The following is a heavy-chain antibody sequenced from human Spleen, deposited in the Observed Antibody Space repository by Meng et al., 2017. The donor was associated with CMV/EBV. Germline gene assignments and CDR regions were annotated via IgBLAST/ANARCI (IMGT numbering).Heavy chain of an antibody. D-gene: IGHD3-3*01. Sequence: ASVKVSCKASGYTFTSYGINWVRQAPGQGLEWMGWISTYKDKTNYSQKLQGRLTMTTDTSTSTAYMELSSLRSDDTAIYYCARDALRISMFGVAPPAFDIWGQGTMVTVSS. CDR3: ARDALRISMFGVAPPAFDI. J-gene: IGHJ3*02. V-gene: IGHV1-18*01. CDR2: ISTYKDKT. CDR1: GYTFTSYG.